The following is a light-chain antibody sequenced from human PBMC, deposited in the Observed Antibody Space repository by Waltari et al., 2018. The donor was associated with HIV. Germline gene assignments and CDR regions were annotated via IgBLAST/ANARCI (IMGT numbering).Light chain of an antibody. CDR1: SSDVGGHNS. CDR2: DVS. J-gene: IGLJ2*01. Sequence: QSALTQPASVSGSLGQSITISCTGTSSDVGGHNSVSWYQQHPGKAPKLLISDVSNRPSGVANRFSGSKSGNTASLTISGLQAEDEADYYCSSYTANSSIFGGGTRLTVL. CDR3: SSYTANSSI. V-gene: IGLV2-14*03.